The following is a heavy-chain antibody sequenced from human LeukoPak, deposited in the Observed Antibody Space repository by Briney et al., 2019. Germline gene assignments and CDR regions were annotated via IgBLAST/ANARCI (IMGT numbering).Heavy chain of an antibody. Sequence: GGSLRLSCAVSGFTFSSYEMNWVRQAPGKGLEWVSYISSSGSTIYYADSVKGRFTISRDNAKNSLYLQMNSLRAEDTAVYYCVGQYYYGSGSYLWAPDYWGQGTLVTVSS. D-gene: IGHD3-10*01. CDR3: VGQYYYGSGSYLWAPDY. CDR1: GFTFSSYE. CDR2: ISSSGSTI. J-gene: IGHJ4*02. V-gene: IGHV3-48*03.